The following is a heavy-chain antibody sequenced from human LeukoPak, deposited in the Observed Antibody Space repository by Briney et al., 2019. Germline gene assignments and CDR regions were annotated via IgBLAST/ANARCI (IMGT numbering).Heavy chain of an antibody. CDR1: GYIFTLYG. D-gene: IGHD3/OR15-3a*01. CDR2: IRRNNGNT. Sequence: GASVKVSCKASGYIFTLYGISWVRQAPGQGVEWMGWIRRNNGNTNYSRKFRDRVTMTTDTSTSTAYMELRSLRSDDTAVYYCARDDYDLLIGYHWGQGTLVTVSS. V-gene: IGHV1-18*01. J-gene: IGHJ4*02. CDR3: ARDDYDLLIGYH.